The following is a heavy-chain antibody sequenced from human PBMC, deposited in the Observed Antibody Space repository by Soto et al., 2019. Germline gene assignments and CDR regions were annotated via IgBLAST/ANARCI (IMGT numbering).Heavy chain of an antibody. CDR3: ATPSRGGSGPDYFDY. V-gene: IGHV1-2*02. J-gene: IGHJ4*02. CDR1: GYTFTGYY. D-gene: IGHD2-15*01. CDR2: INPNSGGT. Sequence: ASVKVSCKASGYTFTGYYMHWVRQAPGQGLEWMGWINPNSGGTNYAQKFQGRVTMTRDTSISTAYMELSRLTSDDTAVYYCATPSRGGSGPDYFDYWGQGTLVTVSS.